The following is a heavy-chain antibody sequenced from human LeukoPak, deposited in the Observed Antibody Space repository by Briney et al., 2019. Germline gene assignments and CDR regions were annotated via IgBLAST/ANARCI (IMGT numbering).Heavy chain of an antibody. CDR3: ARDLQFRSTVTTTGAWFDP. D-gene: IGHD4-17*01. CDR2: INPSGGST. V-gene: IGHV1-46*01. Sequence: ASVTVSCKASGYTFTSYYMHWVRQAPGQGLEWMGIINPSGGSTSYAQKFQGRVTMTRDTSTSTVYMELSSLRSEDTAVYYCARDLQFRSTVTTTGAWFDPWGQGTLVTVSS. J-gene: IGHJ5*02. CDR1: GYTFTSYY.